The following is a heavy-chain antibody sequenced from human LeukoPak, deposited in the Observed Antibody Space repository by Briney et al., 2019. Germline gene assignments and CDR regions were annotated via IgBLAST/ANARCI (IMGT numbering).Heavy chain of an antibody. V-gene: IGHV3-74*01. CDR1: GFTFSIYW. J-gene: IGHJ4*02. D-gene: IGHD3/OR15-3a*01. CDR3: AKENESPDL. Sequence: GGSLRLSCAASGFTFSIYWMHWVRQAPGQGLVWVSNMNSDGSITNYADSVKGRFTISRDNAKNTLYLQMNNLGVEDTGIYYCAKENESPDLWGQGTLSPSPQ. CDR2: MNSDGSIT.